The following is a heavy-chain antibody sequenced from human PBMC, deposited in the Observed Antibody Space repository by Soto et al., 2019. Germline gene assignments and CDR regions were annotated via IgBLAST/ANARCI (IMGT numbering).Heavy chain of an antibody. V-gene: IGHV3-23*01. Sequence: EVQLLESGGGLVQPGGSLRLSCAASGFTFSSYAMSWVRQAPGKGLEWVSAISGSGGSTYYADSVKGRFTISRDNSKNTLYLQMNSLRAEDTAVYYRMKAACVASEYQLLFYSYYYMDVWGTGTTVTVSS. J-gene: IGHJ6*03. CDR3: MKAACVASEYQLLFYSYYYMDV. CDR2: ISGSGGST. D-gene: IGHD2-2*01. CDR1: GFTFSSYA.